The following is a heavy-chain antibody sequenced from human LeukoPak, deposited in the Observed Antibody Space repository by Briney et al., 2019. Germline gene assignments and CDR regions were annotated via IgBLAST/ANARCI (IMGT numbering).Heavy chain of an antibody. V-gene: IGHV3-23*01. CDR1: GFTFTSYA. Sequence: GGSLRLSCAASGFTFTSYAMSWVRQTPGKGLEWVSAITGTSTSTYYADSGKGRFTISRDSTKNTLFLQMNSLRGEDTAVYFCAKLVKKGVRNWNDVFDYWGQGTLVTVSS. CDR3: AKLVKKGVRNWNDVFDY. J-gene: IGHJ4*02. D-gene: IGHD1-1*01. CDR2: ITGTSTST.